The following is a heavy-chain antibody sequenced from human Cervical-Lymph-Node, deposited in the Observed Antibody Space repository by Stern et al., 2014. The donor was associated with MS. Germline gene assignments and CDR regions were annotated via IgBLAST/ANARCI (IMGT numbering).Heavy chain of an antibody. CDR1: GISVSSNY. V-gene: IGHV3-66*01. CDR2: YYPGITT. J-gene: IGHJ5*02. CDR3: TREMAARRFDP. D-gene: IGHD6-6*01. Sequence: VQLVEPGGGLVQRGGSLRLSCAASGISVSSNYMTWVRQAPGKGLEWVSRYYPGITTDYADSVRGRFSVSRDNSKNTVYLEMNSLTPEDTAVYYCTREMAARRFDPWGQGTLVVVSS.